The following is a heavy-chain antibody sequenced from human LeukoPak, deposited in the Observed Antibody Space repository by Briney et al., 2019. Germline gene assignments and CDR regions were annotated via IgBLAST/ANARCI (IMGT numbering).Heavy chain of an antibody. CDR2: ISSSSSYI. J-gene: IGHJ4*02. CDR3: ARDWGRRADFDY. Sequence: PGGSLRLSCAASGFTFSSYSMNWVRQAPGKGLEWVSSISSSSSYIYYADSVKGRFTISRDNAKNTLYLQMNSLRAEDTAVYYCARDWGRRADFDYWGQGTLVTVSS. D-gene: IGHD7-27*01. CDR1: GFTFSSYS. V-gene: IGHV3-21*01.